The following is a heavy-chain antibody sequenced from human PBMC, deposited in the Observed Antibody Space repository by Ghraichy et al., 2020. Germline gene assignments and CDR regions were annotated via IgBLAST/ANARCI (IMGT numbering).Heavy chain of an antibody. J-gene: IGHJ4*02. D-gene: IGHD1-26*01. CDR3: VKVDSGSYYGGLGY. CDR2: IWYDGSQK. Sequence: GGSLRLSCAASGFSFSSFGMHWVRQAPGKGLEWVAVIWYDGSQKYYADSVKGRFTISRDNSKNTLYLQMNSLRAEDTALYYCVKVDSGSYYGGLGYWGQGTLVTVSS. V-gene: IGHV3-33*06. CDR1: GFSFSSFG.